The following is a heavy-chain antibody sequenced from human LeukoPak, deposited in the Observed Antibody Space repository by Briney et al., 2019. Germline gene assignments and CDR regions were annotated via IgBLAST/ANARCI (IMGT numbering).Heavy chain of an antibody. J-gene: IGHJ5*02. CDR2: INRSGST. V-gene: IGHV4-34*01. Sequence: TPSETLSLTCAVYGGSFSGYYWSWIRQPPGKGLEWIGEINRSGSTNYNPSLKSRVTISVDTSKNQFSLKLSSVTAADTAVYYCARGGDILTGYHNWFDPWGQGTLVTVSS. CDR3: ARGGDILTGYHNWFDP. CDR1: GGSFSGYY. D-gene: IGHD3-9*01.